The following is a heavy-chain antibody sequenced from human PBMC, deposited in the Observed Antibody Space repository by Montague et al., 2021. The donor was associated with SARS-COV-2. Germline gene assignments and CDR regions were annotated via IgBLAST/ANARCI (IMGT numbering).Heavy chain of an antibody. D-gene: IGHD3-16*01. Sequence: SETLSLTCAVSGGSISSPDWWNWVSQPPGKGLQGRGEIYYSGKTNYNPSLKRRDTIFIDKSKNHFSLQLSSVTAADTAVYYCSRGGTYHYGMDVWGQGTTVAVSS. V-gene: IGHV4-4*02. CDR3: SRGGTYHYGMDV. CDR2: IYYSGKT. J-gene: IGHJ6*02. CDR1: GGSISSPDW.